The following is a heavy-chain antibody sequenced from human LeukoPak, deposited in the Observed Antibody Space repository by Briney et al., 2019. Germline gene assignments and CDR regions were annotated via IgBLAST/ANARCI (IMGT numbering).Heavy chain of an antibody. D-gene: IGHD3-3*01. CDR3: ATPHRDFGGDFDY. V-gene: IGHV3-48*01. CDR1: GFTFSTYS. Sequence: GGSLRLSCAASGFTFSTYSMNWVRQAPGKGLEWVSYISTSSGTIYYADSVKGRFTISRDNAKNSLYLQMNSLRAEDTAVYYCATPHRDFGGDFDYWGQGTLVTVSS. CDR2: ISTSSGTI. J-gene: IGHJ4*02.